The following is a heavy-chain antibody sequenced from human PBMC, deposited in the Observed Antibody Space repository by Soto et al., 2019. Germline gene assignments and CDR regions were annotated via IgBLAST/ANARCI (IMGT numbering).Heavy chain of an antibody. D-gene: IGHD1-20*01. CDR2: IHLGGTT. Sequence: QVQLQESGPGLVKPSGTLSLTCAVSGDSITSSAWWSCVRQPPGKGLEWIGEIHLGGTTNYNPSLXXRVAISVDKSKNQFSLILNSVTAADPAIYYCARGDNWRLDLWGQGTLVTVSS. V-gene: IGHV4-4*02. CDR3: ARGDNWRLDL. J-gene: IGHJ5*02. CDR1: GDSITSSAW.